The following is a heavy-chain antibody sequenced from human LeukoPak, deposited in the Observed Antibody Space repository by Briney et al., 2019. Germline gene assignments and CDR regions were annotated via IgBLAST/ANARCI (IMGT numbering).Heavy chain of an antibody. J-gene: IGHJ4*02. V-gene: IGHV1-69*04. Sequence: SVKVSCKASGGTFSSYAISWVRQTPGQGLEWMGRIIPILGIANYAQKFQGRVTITADKSTSTAYMELSSLRSEDTAVYYCARAHYYGSGSYVHSFDYWGQGTLVTVSS. CDR1: GGTFSSYA. D-gene: IGHD3-10*01. CDR2: IIPILGIA. CDR3: ARAHYYGSGSYVHSFDY.